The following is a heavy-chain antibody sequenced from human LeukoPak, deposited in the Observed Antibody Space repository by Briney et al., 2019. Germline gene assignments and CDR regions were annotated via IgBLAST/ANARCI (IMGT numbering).Heavy chain of an antibody. CDR2: INTDGSTT. CDR1: GFTFSGYP. V-gene: IGHV3-74*01. Sequence: PGGSLRLSCAASGFTFSGYPMHWVRQAPGKGLVWVSRINTDGSTTTYADSVKGRFSISRDNAKNTLYLQMNSLRAEDTAVYYCARDYQFDPWGQGTLVTVSS. J-gene: IGHJ5*02. CDR3: ARDYQFDP. D-gene: IGHD2-2*01.